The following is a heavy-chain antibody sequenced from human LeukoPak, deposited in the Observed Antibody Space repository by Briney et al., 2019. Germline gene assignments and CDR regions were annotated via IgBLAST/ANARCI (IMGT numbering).Heavy chain of an antibody. CDR3: ARHNGWAFDI. J-gene: IGHJ3*02. CDR1: GGSFSGW. D-gene: IGHD2-15*01. V-gene: IGHV4-34*01. CDR2: IHHSGGT. Sequence: ASETLSLTCAVYGGSFSGWWSWIRQPPGKGLEWIGEIHHSGGTKYNPSLRSLDTISVDTFKRQISLKMTSVTAADTAIYYCARHNGWAFDIWGQGTVVTVSS.